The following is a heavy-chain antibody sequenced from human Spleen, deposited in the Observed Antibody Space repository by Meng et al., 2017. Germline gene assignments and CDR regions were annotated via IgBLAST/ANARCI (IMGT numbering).Heavy chain of an antibody. CDR1: GGSFSSSDW. CDR3: ARDLLYDPYGSGSSLIDY. Sequence: SETLSLTCAVYGGSFSSSDWWSWVRQSPGKGLEYIGEIYQSGSIKYNPSLKSRVTISVDTSKNQFSLKLSSVTAADTAVYYCARDLLYDPYGSGSSLIDYWGQGTLVTVSS. J-gene: IGHJ4*02. D-gene: IGHD3-10*01. CDR2: IYQSGSI. V-gene: IGHV4-4*02.